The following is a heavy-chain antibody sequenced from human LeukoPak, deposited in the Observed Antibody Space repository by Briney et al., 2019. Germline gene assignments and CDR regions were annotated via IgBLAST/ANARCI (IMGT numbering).Heavy chain of an antibody. CDR2: IYSGGAT. J-gene: IGHJ4*02. V-gene: IGHV3-53*01. CDR3: ARGRFIGPDDY. CDR1: EFSVSSNY. Sequence: GGSLRLSCAVSEFSVSSNYMNWVRQAPGKGLEWVSVIYSGGATYYADSVSGRFTISRDHCKNMVSLQMTSLGAEDTAVYYCARGRFIGPDDYWGQGTLVTVSS. D-gene: IGHD3-3*01.